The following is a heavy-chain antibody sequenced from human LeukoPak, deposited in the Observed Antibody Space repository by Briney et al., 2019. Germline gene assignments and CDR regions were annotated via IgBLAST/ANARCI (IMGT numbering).Heavy chain of an antibody. CDR2: INHSGNT. CDR1: GGSFSGYY. V-gene: IGHV4-34*01. D-gene: IGHD3-22*01. J-gene: IGHJ3*02. CDR3: ARLLRHRAFDI. Sequence: PSETLSLTCAVYGGSFSGYYWSWIRQPPGKGLKWIGEINHSGNTNYNPSLKSRVTISVDTSKNQFSLKLSSVTAADTAVYYCARLLRHRAFDIWGQGTMVTVSS.